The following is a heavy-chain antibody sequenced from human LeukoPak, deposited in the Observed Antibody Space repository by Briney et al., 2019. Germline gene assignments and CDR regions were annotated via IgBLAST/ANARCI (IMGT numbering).Heavy chain of an antibody. CDR3: ARRTRRANWFDP. V-gene: IGHV4-39*01. CDR2: IYYSGST. D-gene: IGHD1-14*01. Sequence: ASETLSLTCTVSGGSISSSSYYWGWIRQPPGKGLEWIGSIYYSGSTYYNPSLKSRVTISVDTSKNQFSLKLSSVTAADTAVYYCARRTRRANWFDPWGQGTLVTVSS. CDR1: GGSISSSSYY. J-gene: IGHJ5*02.